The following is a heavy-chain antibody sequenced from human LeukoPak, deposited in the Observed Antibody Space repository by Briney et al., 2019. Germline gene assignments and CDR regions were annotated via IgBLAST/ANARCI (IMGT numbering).Heavy chain of an antibody. D-gene: IGHD3/OR15-3a*01. J-gene: IGHJ3*02. CDR1: GFTFSRYW. V-gene: IGHV3-74*01. CDR2: INTDGSST. CDR3: VLDLFSSFAFDI. Sequence: GGSLRLSCAASGFTFSRYWMHWVRQAPGKGLLWVSRINTDGSSTYYADSVKGRFTTSRDNAKNALHLQMNSLTAEDTAVYYCVLDLFSSFAFDIWGQGTMVTVSS.